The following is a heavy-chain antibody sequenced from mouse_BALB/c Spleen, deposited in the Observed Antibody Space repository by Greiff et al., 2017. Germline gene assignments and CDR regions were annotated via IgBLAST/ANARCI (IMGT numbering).Heavy chain of an antibody. CDR2: IWSGGST. V-gene: IGHV2-2*02. D-gene: IGHD4-1*02. J-gene: IGHJ4*01. Sequence: VKLVESGPGLVQPSQSLSITCTVSGFSLTSYGVHWVRQSPGKGLEWLGVIWSGGSTDYNAAFISRLSISKDNSKSQVFFKMNSLQANDTAIYYCARQLGRDYYAMDYWGQGTSVTVSS. CDR3: ARQLGRDYYAMDY. CDR1: GFSLTSYG.